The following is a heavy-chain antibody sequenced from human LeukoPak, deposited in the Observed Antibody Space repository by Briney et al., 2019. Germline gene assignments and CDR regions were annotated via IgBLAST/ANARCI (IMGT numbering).Heavy chain of an antibody. CDR2: INDDTP. D-gene: IGHD3-3*01. CDR3: AKEYDLWHEQGNWFDT. Sequence: GGSLRLSCITSGFSFKTYSMSWVRQAPGKGLEWVSAINDDTPYYTDSVKGRFTVSRDNSRDTLYLHLNSLRAEDTAIYYCAKEYDLWHEQGNWFDTWGQGVLVTVSS. J-gene: IGHJ5*02. V-gene: IGHV3-23*01. CDR1: GFSFKTYS.